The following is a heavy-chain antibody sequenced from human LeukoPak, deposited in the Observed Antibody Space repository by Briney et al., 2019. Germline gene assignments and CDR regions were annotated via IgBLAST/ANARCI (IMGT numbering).Heavy chain of an antibody. CDR3: ARLGVVPAAYFDY. CDR1: GGSISSYY. V-gene: IGHV4-59*08. CDR2: IYYSGST. J-gene: IGHJ4*02. Sequence: SETLSLTCTVSGGSISSYYWSWIRQPPGKGLEWIGYIYYSGSTYYNPSLKSRVTISVDTSKNQFSLKLSSVTAADTAVYYCARLGVVPAAYFDYWGQGTLVTVSS. D-gene: IGHD2-2*01.